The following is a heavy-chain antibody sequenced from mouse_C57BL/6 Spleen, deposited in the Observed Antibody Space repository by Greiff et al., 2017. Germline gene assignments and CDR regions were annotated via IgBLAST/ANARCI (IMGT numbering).Heavy chain of an antibody. V-gene: IGHV1-18*01. CDR3: ARFFDPEGDARDH. CDR2: INPNNGGT. Sequence: VQLKESGPELVKPGASVKIPCKASGYTFTDYNMDWVKQSHGKSLEWIGDINPNNGGTIYNQKFKGKATLTVDKSSSTAYMELRSLKSEDTAVYYCARFFDPEGDARDHCGLVISVSVSS. J-gene: IGHJ4*01. CDR1: GYTFTDYN.